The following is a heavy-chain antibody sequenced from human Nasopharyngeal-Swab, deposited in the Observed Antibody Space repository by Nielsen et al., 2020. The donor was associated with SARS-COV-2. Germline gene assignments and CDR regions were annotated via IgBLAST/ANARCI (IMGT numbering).Heavy chain of an antibody. D-gene: IGHD5-24*01. CDR1: GFTFSSYG. V-gene: IGHV3-33*01. CDR2: IRYDGSYK. Sequence: GESLKISCTVSGFTFSSYGMHWVRQAPGKGLEWVAVIRYDGSYKYYGDSVKGRFTISRDNSKNTLYLEMNNLRVEDTAVYYCARDRVGWLQLSPDAFDIWGQGTMVTVSS. J-gene: IGHJ3*02. CDR3: ARDRVGWLQLSPDAFDI.